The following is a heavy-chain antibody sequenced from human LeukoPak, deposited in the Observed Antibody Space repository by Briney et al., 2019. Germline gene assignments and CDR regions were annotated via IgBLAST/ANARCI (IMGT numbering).Heavy chain of an antibody. J-gene: IGHJ4*02. Sequence: PGGSLRLSCVASGIDISYHYVGWVRQAPGKGLEWVSVIHTGGTTHYADPVKGRFTISKDNSNNTVFLQMNSVRVEDTAVYYCARVWFGYFFQWGQGVLVTVSS. V-gene: IGHV3-53*01. CDR3: ARVWFGYFFQ. CDR2: IHTGGTT. D-gene: IGHD3-10*01. CDR1: GIDISYHY.